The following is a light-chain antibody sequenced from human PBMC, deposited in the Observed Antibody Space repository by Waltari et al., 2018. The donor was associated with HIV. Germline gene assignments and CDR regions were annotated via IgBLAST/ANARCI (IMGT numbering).Light chain of an antibody. V-gene: IGLV2-11*01. Sequence: QSALPQPRSVSGSPGQSVTIPCTGTSTAVGGYNYVSWYQQHPTKAPKLTIYDASKRPSGVPDRFSGSKSGNTASLTISGLQAEDEADYYCCSYAGTYTWVFGGGTKLTVL. CDR3: CSYAGTYTWV. CDR2: DAS. J-gene: IGLJ3*02. CDR1: STAVGGYNY.